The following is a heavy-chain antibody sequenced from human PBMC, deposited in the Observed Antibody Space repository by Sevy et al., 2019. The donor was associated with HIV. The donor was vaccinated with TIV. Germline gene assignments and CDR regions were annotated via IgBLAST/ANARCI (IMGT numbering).Heavy chain of an antibody. CDR2: IYTSGST. J-gene: IGHJ3*02. CDR1: GGSISSYY. V-gene: IGHV4-4*07. D-gene: IGHD3-9*01. CDR3: ARDAPDAYDILSPDAFDI. Sequence: SETLSLTCTVSGGSISSYYWSWIRQPAGKGLEWIGRIYTSGSTNYNPSLKSRVTMSVDTSKNQFSLKLSSVTAADTAVYYCARDAPDAYDILSPDAFDIWGQGTMVTVSS.